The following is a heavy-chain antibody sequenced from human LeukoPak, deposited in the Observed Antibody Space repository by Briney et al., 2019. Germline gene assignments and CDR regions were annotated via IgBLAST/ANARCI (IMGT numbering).Heavy chain of an antibody. CDR3: ARGKTGTPGSFDY. J-gene: IGHJ4*02. CDR1: GGSITNYY. CDR2: VYYSGNP. D-gene: IGHD1-1*01. V-gene: IGHV4-59*01. Sequence: SETLSLTCTVSGGSITNYYWSWIRQPPGKGLECVGYVYYSGNPEYNPSLTSRVTISIATSKNQFSLKLSSVTAADTAVYYCARGKTGTPGSFDYWGQGTLVTVSS.